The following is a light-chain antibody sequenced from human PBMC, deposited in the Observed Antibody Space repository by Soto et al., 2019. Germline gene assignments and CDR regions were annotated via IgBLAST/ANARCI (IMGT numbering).Light chain of an antibody. V-gene: IGKV3-15*01. J-gene: IGKJ1*01. CDR3: QLASNWPRT. CDR2: GAS. Sequence: EIELTQSPATLSVSPVERVTLSCRASQSISNSLAWYQQRPGQPPRLLIYGASTRAAGISARFSGSGSGTEFTLTISSLQSEDFAVYYCQLASNWPRTFGQGTKVDVK. CDR1: QSISNS.